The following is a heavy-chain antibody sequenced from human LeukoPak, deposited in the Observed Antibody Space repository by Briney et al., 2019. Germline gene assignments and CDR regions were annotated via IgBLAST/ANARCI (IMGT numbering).Heavy chain of an antibody. CDR3: ARGVDIVVVPAALYYFDY. CDR1: GYTFTGYY. D-gene: IGHD2-2*01. J-gene: IGHJ4*02. V-gene: IGHV1-2*02. CDR2: INPNSGGT. Sequence: ASVKVSCKASGYTFTGYYMHWVRQAPGQGLEWMGWINPNSGGTNYAQKFQGRVTMTRDTSISTAYTELSRLRSDDTAAYYCARGVDIVVVPAALYYFDYWGQGTLVTVSS.